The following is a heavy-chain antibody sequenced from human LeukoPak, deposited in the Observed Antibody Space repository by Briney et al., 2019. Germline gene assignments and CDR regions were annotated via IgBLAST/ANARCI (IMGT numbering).Heavy chain of an antibody. CDR1: GFTFSSYE. CDR2: IYSGGST. J-gene: IGHJ3*02. CDR3: AAGSYCGGDCSYGAFDI. D-gene: IGHD2-21*02. V-gene: IGHV3-53*01. Sequence: GGSLRLSCAASGFTFSSYEMNWVRQAPGKGLEWVSVIYSGGSTYYADSVKGRFTISRDNSKNTLYLQMNSLRAEDTAVYYCAAGSYCGGDCSYGAFDIWGQGTMVTVSS.